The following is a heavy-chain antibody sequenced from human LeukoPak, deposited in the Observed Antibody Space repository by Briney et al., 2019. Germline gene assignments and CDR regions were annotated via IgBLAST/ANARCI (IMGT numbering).Heavy chain of an antibody. CDR3: ARGRRWLQSPFDY. V-gene: IGHV4-30-4*07. D-gene: IGHD5-24*01. Sequence: SETLSLTCAVSGGSISSGGYSWRWLRQPPGKGLEWIGYIYYSGSTYYNPSLKSRVTISVDTSKTQFSLKLSSVTAADTAVYYCARGRRWLQSPFDYWGQGTLVTVSS. J-gene: IGHJ4*02. CDR1: GGSISSGGYS. CDR2: IYYSGST.